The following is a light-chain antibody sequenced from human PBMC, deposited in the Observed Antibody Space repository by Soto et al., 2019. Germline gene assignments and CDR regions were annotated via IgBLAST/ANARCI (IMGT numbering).Light chain of an antibody. CDR1: QSLTGGY. J-gene: IGKJ5*01. Sequence: DIVLTQSPGTLSLSPGERATLSCRASQSLTGGYLAWFQQKPGQTPRLLIYSASNRATGIPDRFSGSGSGTDFTLTISRLVPEDLVVYYCQQNGSLPITFGQGTRLEIK. CDR3: QQNGSLPIT. V-gene: IGKV3-20*01. CDR2: SAS.